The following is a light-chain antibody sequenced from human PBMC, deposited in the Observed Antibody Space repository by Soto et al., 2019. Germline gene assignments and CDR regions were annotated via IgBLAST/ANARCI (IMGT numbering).Light chain of an antibody. J-gene: IGLJ3*02. V-gene: IGLV1-40*01. CDR2: GNS. Sequence: QSVLTQPPSVSGAPVQRVTISCTGSSSNIGAGYDVHWYQQLPGTAPKLLIYGNSNRPSGVPDRFSGSQSGTSASLAITGLQAEDEADYYCQSYDSSLSGWVFGGGTKPPS. CDR3: QSYDSSLSGWV. CDR1: SSNIGAGYD.